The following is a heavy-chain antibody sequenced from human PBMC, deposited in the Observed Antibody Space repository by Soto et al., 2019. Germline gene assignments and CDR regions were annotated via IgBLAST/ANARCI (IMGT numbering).Heavy chain of an antibody. CDR1: GFTFSSFA. V-gene: IGHV3-30*03. CDR2: ISFNGLSQ. D-gene: IGHD3-16*01. Sequence: QELLLESGGGVVQPGRSLRLSCAASGFTFSSFAMHWVRQAPGKGLEWVSVISFNGLSQFYPDSIRGRFTISRDNSKNTLYLQRDSLRPDDTAVYYSARGGRGLRGAFDVWGHGTEVSVS. J-gene: IGHJ3*01. CDR3: ARGGRGLRGAFDV.